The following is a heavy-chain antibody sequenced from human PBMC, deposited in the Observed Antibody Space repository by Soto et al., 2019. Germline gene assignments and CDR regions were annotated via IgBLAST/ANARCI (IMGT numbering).Heavy chain of an antibody. CDR1: GGSINNQY. V-gene: IGHV4-59*11. J-gene: IGHJ4*02. Sequence: QVHLQESGPGLVKPSETLSLTCTVSGGSINNQYWSWIRQPPGKGLEWIGYIYYTGSTNYNPSLKSRVTMSVDTSKNQCSLNLTSLTAADTAIYYCARANWYSEYWGQGTLVTVSS. CDR3: ARANWYSEY. D-gene: IGHD7-27*01. CDR2: IYYTGST.